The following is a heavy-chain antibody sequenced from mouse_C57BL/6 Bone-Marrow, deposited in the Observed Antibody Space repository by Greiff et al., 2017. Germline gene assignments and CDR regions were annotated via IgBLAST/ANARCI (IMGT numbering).Heavy chain of an antibody. Sequence: EVNVVESGGDLVKPGGSLKLSCAASGFTFSSYGMSWVRQTPDKRLEWVATISSGGSYTYYPDSVKGRFTISRDNAKNTLYLQMSSLKAEDTAMYYCARQAYDEYFDYWGQGTTLTVSS. J-gene: IGHJ2*01. CDR2: ISSGGSYT. V-gene: IGHV5-6*01. CDR1: GFTFSSYG. D-gene: IGHD2-3*01. CDR3: ARQAYDEYFDY.